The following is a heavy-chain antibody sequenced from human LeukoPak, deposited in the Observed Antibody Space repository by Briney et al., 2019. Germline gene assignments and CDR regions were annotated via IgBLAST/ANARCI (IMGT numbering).Heavy chain of an antibody. CDR3: ARAGSWKLNFDY. D-gene: IGHD6-13*01. CDR2: INYSGTT. J-gene: IGHJ4*02. Sequence: PSETLSLTCTASGGSISSSGYYWGWIRQPPGKGLEWIASINYSGTTYYNPSLKSRVTISEDRSKNQFSLKLSSVTAADTAVYYCARAGSWKLNFDYWGQGTLVTVSS. V-gene: IGHV4-39*07. CDR1: GGSISSSGYY.